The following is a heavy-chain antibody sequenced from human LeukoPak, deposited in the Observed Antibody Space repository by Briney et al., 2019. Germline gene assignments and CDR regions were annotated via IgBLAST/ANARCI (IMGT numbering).Heavy chain of an antibody. CDR1: GFTFSSYA. CDR3: ARDRAAGDVWYYYYGMDV. D-gene: IGHD1-1*01. V-gene: IGHV3-30-3*01. Sequence: GGSLRLSCAASGFTFSSYAMHWVRQAPGKGLEWVAVISYDGSNKYYADSVKGRFTISRDNSKNTLYLQMNSLRAEDTAVYYCARDRAAGDVWYYYYGMDVWGQGITVTVSS. J-gene: IGHJ6*02. CDR2: ISYDGSNK.